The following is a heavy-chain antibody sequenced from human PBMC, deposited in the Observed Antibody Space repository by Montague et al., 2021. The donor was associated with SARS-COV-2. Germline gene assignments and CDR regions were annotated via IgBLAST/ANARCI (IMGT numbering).Heavy chain of an antibody. CDR1: GGSISSHY. D-gene: IGHD2-21*02. Sequence: SETLSLTCTVSGGSISSHYWAWIRQPPGKGLELIGSIHYIGNTYYNPSLESRDTISVDTSENQFSLKLRSVIAADTAVHYCAGLLPDGTVVATDIPFDSWGQGTLVTVSS. J-gene: IGHJ4*02. CDR3: AGLLPDGTVVATDIPFDS. V-gene: IGHV4-39*01. CDR2: IHYIGNT.